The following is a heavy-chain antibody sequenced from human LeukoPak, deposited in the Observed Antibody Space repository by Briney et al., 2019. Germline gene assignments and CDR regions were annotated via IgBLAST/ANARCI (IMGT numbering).Heavy chain of an antibody. CDR2: IIPILGIA. CDR3: ARASSGDLTFDY. V-gene: IGHV1-69*04. CDR1: GGTFISYA. J-gene: IGHJ4*02. D-gene: IGHD2-21*02. Sequence: SVKVSCKASGGTFISYAISWVRQAPGQGLEWMGRIIPILGIANYAQKFQGRVTITADKSTSTAYMELSSLRSEDTAVYYCARASSGDLTFDYWGQGTLVTVSS.